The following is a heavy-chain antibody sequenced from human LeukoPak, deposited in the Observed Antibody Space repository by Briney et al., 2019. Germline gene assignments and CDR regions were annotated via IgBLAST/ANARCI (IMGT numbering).Heavy chain of an antibody. CDR1: GGSFSGYY. D-gene: IGHD3-10*01. V-gene: IGHV4-34*01. Sequence: PSETLSLTCAVYGGSFSGYYWSWIRQPPGKGLEWIGEINHSGSTNYNPSLKSRVTISVDTSKNQFSLKLSSVTAADTAVYYCASLLGYYGSGSYGWGQGTLVTVSS. CDR3: ASLLGYYGSGSYG. J-gene: IGHJ4*02. CDR2: INHSGST.